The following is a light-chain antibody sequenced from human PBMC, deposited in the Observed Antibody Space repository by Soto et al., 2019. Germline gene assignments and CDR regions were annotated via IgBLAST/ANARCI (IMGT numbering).Light chain of an antibody. CDR2: GAS. V-gene: IGKV3-15*01. CDR1: QSVSSN. Sequence: EIVMTQSPATLSVSPGERATLSCRASQSVSSNVAWYQQKPGQAPRLLIYGASTRATGIPARFSGSGSGTEFTLTISSLQSEDFAVYYCQQYNNWPPYTFGQWTKLEIK. J-gene: IGKJ2*01. CDR3: QQYNNWPPYT.